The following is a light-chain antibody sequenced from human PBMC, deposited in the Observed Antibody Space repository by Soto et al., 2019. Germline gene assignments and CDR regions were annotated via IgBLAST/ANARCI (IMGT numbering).Light chain of an antibody. CDR3: NSYTSGSTWV. CDR1: SSDVGGFNY. CDR2: DVN. V-gene: IGLV2-14*03. Sequence: QSALTRPASVSGSPGQSITISCTGTSSDVGGFNYVSWFQHHPGKAPKLIIYDVNNRPSGISNRFSGSKSGSTASLTISGLQADDEADYYCNSYTSGSTWVFGGGTKLTVL. J-gene: IGLJ3*02.